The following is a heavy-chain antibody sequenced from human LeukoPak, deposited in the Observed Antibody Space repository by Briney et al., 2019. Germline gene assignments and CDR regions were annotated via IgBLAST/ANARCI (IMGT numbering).Heavy chain of an antibody. J-gene: IGHJ6*02. Sequence: SVKVSCKASGFTFNSSAVRWVRQARGQRLEWIGWIVAGSGNTNYAQKFQETVTITRDMSRSTAYMELSSLRSEDTAVYYCAADSDYGDYGMDGWGQGTTVTVSS. CDR3: AADSDYGDYGMDG. V-gene: IGHV1-58*01. CDR2: IVAGSGNT. D-gene: IGHD4-17*01. CDR1: GFTFNSSA.